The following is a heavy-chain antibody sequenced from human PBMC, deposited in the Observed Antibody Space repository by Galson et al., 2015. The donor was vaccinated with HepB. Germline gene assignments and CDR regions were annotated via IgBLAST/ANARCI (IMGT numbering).Heavy chain of an antibody. Sequence: SVKVSCKASGYTFTGYYMHWVRQAPGQGLEWMGRINPNSGDTNYAQKFQGRVTMTRDTSISTAYMELSRLRYDDTAVYYCARDAVDSSAGDYWGQGTLVTVSS. CDR2: INPNSGDT. J-gene: IGHJ4*02. D-gene: IGHD3-22*01. CDR1: GYTFTGYY. V-gene: IGHV1-2*06. CDR3: ARDAVDSSAGDY.